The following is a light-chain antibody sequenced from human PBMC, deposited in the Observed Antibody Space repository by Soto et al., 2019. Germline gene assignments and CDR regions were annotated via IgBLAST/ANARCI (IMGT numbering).Light chain of an antibody. J-gene: IGLJ2*01. CDR3: QAWDSSTVV. Sequence: SYELTQPPSVSVSPGQTASITCSGDKLGDKYACWYQQKPGQSPVLVIYQDSKRPSGIPERFSGSNSGNTATLTISGTEGMDEAEYYCQAWDSSTVVFGGGTKVTVL. CDR2: QDS. CDR1: KLGDKY. V-gene: IGLV3-1*01.